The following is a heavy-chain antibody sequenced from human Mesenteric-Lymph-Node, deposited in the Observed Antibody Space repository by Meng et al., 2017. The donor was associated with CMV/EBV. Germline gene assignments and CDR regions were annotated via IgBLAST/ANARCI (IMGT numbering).Heavy chain of an antibody. CDR2: INPNSGDT. CDR1: GYTFTDYY. D-gene: IGHD3-3*01. J-gene: IGHJ4*02. CDR3: ARDSVRSPGGY. V-gene: IGHV1-2*02. Sequence: ASVKASCKTSGYTFTDYYMHWVRQAPGQGLEWVGWINPNSGDTNYAQKFQGRVTMTRDTSISTAYMELSRLRSDDTAMYYCARDSVRSPGGYWGQGTLVTVSS.